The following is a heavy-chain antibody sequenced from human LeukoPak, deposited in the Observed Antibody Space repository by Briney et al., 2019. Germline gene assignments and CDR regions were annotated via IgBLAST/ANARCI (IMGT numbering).Heavy chain of an antibody. D-gene: IGHD2-2*01. CDR2: INQDGSEK. CDR3: ARGGTSGYSSTRHFWGGNYYFDY. CDR1: GFTFTTYW. J-gene: IGHJ4*02. Sequence: GGSLRLSCAASGFTFTTYWMSWVRRAPGQGLEWVANINQDGSEKYYLDSAKGRFTISRDNARNSLYLQVNSLRAEDTAVYYCARGGTSGYSSTRHFWGGNYYFDYWGQGSLVTVSS. V-gene: IGHV3-7*01.